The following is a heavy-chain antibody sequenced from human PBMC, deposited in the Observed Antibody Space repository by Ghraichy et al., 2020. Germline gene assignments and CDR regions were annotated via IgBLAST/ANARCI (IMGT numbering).Heavy chain of an antibody. J-gene: IGHJ6*03. V-gene: IGHV1-8*01. CDR3: ARANYESPSYYYYLDV. CDR2: MNPNSGNT. Sequence: ASVKVSCKASGYTFVGDDINWVRQATGQGLEWVGWMNPNSGNTAYAQKFQGRVTMTMNTSISTAYMELSSLRSEDTAVYYCARANYESPSYYYYLDVWGKGTTVTVSS. D-gene: IGHD1-7*01. CDR1: GYTFVGDD.